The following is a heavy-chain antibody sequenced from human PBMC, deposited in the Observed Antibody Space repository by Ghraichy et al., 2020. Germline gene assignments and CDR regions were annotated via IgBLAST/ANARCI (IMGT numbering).Heavy chain of an antibody. J-gene: IGHJ5*02. CDR3: ARGDGDIVVVPAARQPKSYWFDP. Sequence: SETLSLTCAVYGGSFSGYYWSWIRQPPGKGLEWIGEINHSGSTNYNPSLKSRVTISVDTSKNQFSLKLSSVTAADTAVYYCARGDGDIVVVPAARQPKSYWFDPWGQGTLVTVSS. CDR1: GGSFSGYY. V-gene: IGHV4-34*01. D-gene: IGHD2-2*01. CDR2: INHSGST.